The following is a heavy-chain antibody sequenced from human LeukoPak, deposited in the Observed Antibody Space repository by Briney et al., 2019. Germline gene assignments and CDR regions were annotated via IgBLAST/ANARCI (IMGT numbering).Heavy chain of an antibody. CDR2: IYGGGTT. D-gene: IGHD2-2*01. CDR1: GFTVSNSY. J-gene: IGHJ4*02. CDR3: ARVGCSSTSCTVPDY. V-gene: IGHV3-66*01. Sequence: PGGSLRLSCAASGFTVSNSYMNWVRQAPGKVLEWVSAIYGGGTTYYADSVKGRFTISRDTSKNTLYLQMNSLRAEDTAVYYCARVGCSSTSCTVPDYWGQGTLVTVSS.